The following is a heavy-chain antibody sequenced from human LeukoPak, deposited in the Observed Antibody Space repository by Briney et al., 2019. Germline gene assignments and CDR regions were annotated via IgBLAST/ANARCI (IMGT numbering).Heavy chain of an antibody. V-gene: IGHV4-59*01. D-gene: IGHD5-12*01. CDR1: GGSISNYY. CDR2: IFYSGST. J-gene: IGHJ4*02. Sequence: SETLSLTCTVSGGSISNYYWNWLRQPPGKGLEWIGYIFYSGSTYYNPSLKSRVTISVDTSKNQFSLKLSSVTAADTAVYYCARGYSGLLDFDYWGQGTLVTVSS. CDR3: ARGYSGLLDFDY.